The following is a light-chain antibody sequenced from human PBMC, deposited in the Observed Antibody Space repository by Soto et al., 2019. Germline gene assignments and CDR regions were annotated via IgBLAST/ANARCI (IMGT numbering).Light chain of an antibody. J-gene: IGKJ1*01. CDR1: QSVSRY. Sequence: EIVLTQSPATLSLSPGGRATLSCRASQSVSRYLAWYQQRPGQAPRLLIYDTSNRFTGIPARFSGSGSGTDFTLTISSLEPEDFAVYYCQQRSSWPPTFGQGTKVEIK. CDR3: QQRSSWPPT. CDR2: DTS. V-gene: IGKV3-11*01.